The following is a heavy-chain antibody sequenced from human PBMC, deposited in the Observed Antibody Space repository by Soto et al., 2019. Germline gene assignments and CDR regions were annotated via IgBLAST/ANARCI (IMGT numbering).Heavy chain of an antibody. V-gene: IGHV3-11*01. Sequence: GGSLRLSCAASGFTFSDSYMSWIRQAPGEGLEWISYITFSGNTVYYADALKGRFTISRDNAKNSLYLQMNRLRAEDTAVYYCARVSWREKYGMDVWGQGTTVTVSS. CDR2: ITFSGNTV. J-gene: IGHJ6*02. CDR1: GFTFSDSY. CDR3: ARVSWREKYGMDV.